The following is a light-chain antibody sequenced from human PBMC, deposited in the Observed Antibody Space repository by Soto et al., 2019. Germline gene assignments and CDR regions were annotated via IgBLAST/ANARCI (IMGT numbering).Light chain of an antibody. CDR2: GAS. Sequence: EIVLTQSPGTLSLSPGERATLSCRASQSVTSNYVAWYQQKLGQTPRLLIHGASSRATGVPDRFSGSGSGTYVTLTSHRLEPEDFAVYYGQQYGSSLPTFGQGTKVEIK. CDR3: QQYGSSLPT. J-gene: IGKJ1*01. CDR1: QSVTSNY. V-gene: IGKV3-20*01.